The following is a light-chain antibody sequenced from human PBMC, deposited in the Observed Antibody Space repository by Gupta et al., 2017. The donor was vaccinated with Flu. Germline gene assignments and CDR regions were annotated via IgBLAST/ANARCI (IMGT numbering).Light chain of an antibody. CDR1: SSNIGNNY. CDR2: END. V-gene: IGLV1-51*02. J-gene: IGLJ3*02. CDR3: GTWDSSLSTVV. Sequence: VTISCSGSSSNIGNNYVAWYQQFPGTAPKLLIYENDRRPSGFPDRFSGSKSGTSATLDITGLQTGDEADYYCGTWDSSLSTVVFGGGTKLTVL.